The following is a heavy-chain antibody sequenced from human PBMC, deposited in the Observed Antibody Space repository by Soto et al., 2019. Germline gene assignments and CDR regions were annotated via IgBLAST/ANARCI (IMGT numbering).Heavy chain of an antibody. CDR2: IYHSGST. CDR1: GGSISSGGYS. J-gene: IGHJ4*02. D-gene: IGHD1-26*01. Sequence: QLQLQESGSGLVKPSQTLSLTCAVSGGSISSGGYSWSWIRQPPGKGLEWIGYIYHSGSTYYNPSLKSRVTISVDRSKNQFSLKLSSVTAADTAVYYCARVLPGSGVGATDSPFDYWGQGTLVTVSS. V-gene: IGHV4-30-2*01. CDR3: ARVLPGSGVGATDSPFDY.